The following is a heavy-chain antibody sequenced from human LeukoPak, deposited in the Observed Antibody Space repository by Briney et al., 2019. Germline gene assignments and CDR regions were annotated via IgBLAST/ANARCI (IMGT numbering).Heavy chain of an antibody. CDR3: AREGSSTSSNGMDV. Sequence: ASVKVSCKASGYTFTGYYMHWVRQAPGQGLEWMGWINPNSGGTNYAQKFQGRVTMTRDTSISTAYMELSRLRSDDTAVYYCAREGSSTSSNGMDVWGQGTTVTVSS. CDR1: GYTFTGYY. CDR2: INPNSGGT. D-gene: IGHD2-2*01. J-gene: IGHJ6*02. V-gene: IGHV1-2*02.